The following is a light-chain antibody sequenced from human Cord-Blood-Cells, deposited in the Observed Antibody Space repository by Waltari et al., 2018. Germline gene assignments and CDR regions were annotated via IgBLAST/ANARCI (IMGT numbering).Light chain of an antibody. CDR1: SSDVGGYNY. V-gene: IGLV2-11*01. Sequence: QSALTQPRSVSGSPGPSVTISCTGTSSDVGGYNYVSWYQRHPGKAPKLMIYDVSKRPSGVPDRFSGSKSGNTASLTISGLQAEDEADYYCCSYAGSYTVVFGGGTKLTVL. CDR2: DVS. CDR3: CSYAGSYTVV. J-gene: IGLJ2*01.